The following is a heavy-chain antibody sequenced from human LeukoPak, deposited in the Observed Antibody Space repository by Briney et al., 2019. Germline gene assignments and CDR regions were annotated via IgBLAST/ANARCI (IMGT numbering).Heavy chain of an antibody. Sequence: PGGSLRLSCAASGSTFSSYSMNWVRQAPGKGLEWVSSISSSSSYIYYADSVKGRFTISRDNAKNSLYLQMNSLRAEDTAVYYCAGYSSGWYDAFDIWGQGTMVTVSS. J-gene: IGHJ3*02. CDR3: AGYSSGWYDAFDI. CDR1: GSTFSSYS. CDR2: ISSSSSYI. D-gene: IGHD6-19*01. V-gene: IGHV3-21*01.